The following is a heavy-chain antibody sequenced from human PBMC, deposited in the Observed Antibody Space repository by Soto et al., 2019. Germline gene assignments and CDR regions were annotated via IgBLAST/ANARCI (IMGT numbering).Heavy chain of an antibody. V-gene: IGHV1-46*01. Sequence: PSVKVSCKASGYTFTGYYMHWVRQAPGQGLEWMGIINPSGGSTSYAQKFQGRVTMTRDTSTSTVYMELSSLRSEDTAVYHCARGNSYGSYYYYGMDVWGQGTTVTVSS. CDR1: GYTFTGYY. D-gene: IGHD5-18*01. CDR2: INPSGGST. CDR3: ARGNSYGSYYYYGMDV. J-gene: IGHJ6*02.